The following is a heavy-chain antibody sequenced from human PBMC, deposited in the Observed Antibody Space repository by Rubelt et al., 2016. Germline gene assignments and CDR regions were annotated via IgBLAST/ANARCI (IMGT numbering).Heavy chain of an antibody. Sequence: EVQLVESGGGLVQPGGSLRLSCAASGFTFSYYAINWVRQTPGQGLEWLSYIGSRGTNIHYAASVEGRFTISRDNAKSSLYLQMNNLRAEDSAVYYCATGHGGHWGQGTLVTVSS. D-gene: IGHD3-16*01. CDR3: ATGHGGH. J-gene: IGHJ4*02. CDR1: GFTFSYYA. V-gene: IGHV3-48*03. CDR2: IGSRGTNI.